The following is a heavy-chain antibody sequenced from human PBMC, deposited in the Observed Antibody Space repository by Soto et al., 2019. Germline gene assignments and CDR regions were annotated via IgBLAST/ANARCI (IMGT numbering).Heavy chain of an antibody. CDR3: ARAGYGLGNDY. D-gene: IGHD5-12*01. J-gene: IGHJ4*02. CDR1: GGSISSGGYS. Sequence: QLQLQESGSGLVKPSQTLSLTCAVSGGSISSGGYSWSWIRQPPGKGLEWIGYIYHSGSTYYNPSLKSXXTXSXXRSKNQFSLKLSSVTAADTAVYYCARAGYGLGNDYWGQGTLVTVSS. CDR2: IYHSGST. V-gene: IGHV4-30-2*01.